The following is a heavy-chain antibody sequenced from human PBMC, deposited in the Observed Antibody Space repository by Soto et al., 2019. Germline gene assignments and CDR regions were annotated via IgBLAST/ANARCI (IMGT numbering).Heavy chain of an antibody. D-gene: IGHD6-19*01. V-gene: IGHV1-18*04. J-gene: IGHJ4*02. CDR1: GYTFSSNG. CDR2: ISTFNGNA. Sequence: QVQLVQSGAEVKKPGASVKVSCKASGYTFSSNGVSWVRQAPGQGLEWMGWISTFNGNAHYAQKFQGRVTMTTAPSTNTAYMELTSLSSDDTAVYYCARLPGYSSGWYDYWGQGTLVTVSS. CDR3: ARLPGYSSGWYDY.